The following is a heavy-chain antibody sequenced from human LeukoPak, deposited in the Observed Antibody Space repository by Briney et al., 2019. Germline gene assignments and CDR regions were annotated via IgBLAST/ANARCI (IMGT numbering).Heavy chain of an antibody. J-gene: IGHJ4*02. CDR3: ASIVVVTAAIDY. Sequence: SETLSLTCTVSGGSISSYYWSWIRQPPGKGLEWIGYIYYSGSTNYNPSLKSRVTISVDTSKNQFSLKLSSVTAADTAVYYCASIVVVTAAIDYWGQGTLVTVSS. CDR1: GGSISSYY. CDR2: IYYSGST. D-gene: IGHD2-21*02. V-gene: IGHV4-59*01.